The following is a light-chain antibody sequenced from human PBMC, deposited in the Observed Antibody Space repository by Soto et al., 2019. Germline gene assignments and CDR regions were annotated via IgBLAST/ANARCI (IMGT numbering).Light chain of an antibody. J-gene: IGKJ4*01. CDR2: DAS. Sequence: EIVLTQSPATLSLSPGEGATLSCRASQSINSHLAWYQQKPGQAPRLLMYDASNRATGIPARLSGSGSGTDFTLTISSLAPEDCAVYYCRQRPTGPLTFGGGTKVEI. CDR1: QSINSH. V-gene: IGKV3-11*01. CDR3: RQRPTGPLT.